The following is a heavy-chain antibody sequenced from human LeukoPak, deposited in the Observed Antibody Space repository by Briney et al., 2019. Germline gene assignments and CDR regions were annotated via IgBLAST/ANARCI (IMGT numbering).Heavy chain of an antibody. J-gene: IGHJ4*02. V-gene: IGHV3-23*01. Sequence: GGSLRLSCAASGFTFSNAWMNWVRQAPGKGLEWVSVISGNAGTTFYAYSVEGRFTISRDNSKNTLYLQMNSLRAEDTAVYYCATKNDYGDYPYSWGQGTLVTVSS. CDR3: ATKNDYGDYPYS. CDR2: ISGNAGTT. CDR1: GFTFSNAW. D-gene: IGHD4-17*01.